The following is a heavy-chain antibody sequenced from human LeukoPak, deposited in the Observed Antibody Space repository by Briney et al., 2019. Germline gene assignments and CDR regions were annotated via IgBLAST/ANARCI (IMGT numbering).Heavy chain of an antibody. CDR1: GYTFTGYY. D-gene: IGHD5-18*01. Sequence: ASVKVSCKAPGYTFTGYYMHWVRQAPGQGPEWMGWINPNSGGTNYAQKFQCRVTMTRDTSISTAYMELSRLRSDDTAVYYCARDLYSRFHDYWGQGTLVTVSS. CDR2: INPNSGGT. V-gene: IGHV1-2*02. J-gene: IGHJ4*02. CDR3: ARDLYSRFHDY.